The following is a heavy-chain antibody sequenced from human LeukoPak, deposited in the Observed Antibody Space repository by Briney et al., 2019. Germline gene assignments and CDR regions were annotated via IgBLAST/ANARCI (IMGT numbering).Heavy chain of an antibody. V-gene: IGHV3-64D*09. CDR3: VKEGNGAFDI. D-gene: IGHD2-8*01. CDR1: GFTFSSYV. J-gene: IGHJ3*02. CDR2: VSSIGGST. Sequence: GGSLRLSCSASGFTFSSYVMFWVRQAPGKGLEYVSAVSSIGGSTYYADSVKGRFTISRDSSKNTLYLQMISLRPEDTAVYYCVKEGNGAFDIWGQGTMVTVSS.